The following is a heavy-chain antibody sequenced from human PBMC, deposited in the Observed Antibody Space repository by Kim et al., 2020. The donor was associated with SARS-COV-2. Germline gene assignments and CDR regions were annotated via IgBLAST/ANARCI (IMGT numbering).Heavy chain of an antibody. Sequence: SETLSLTCAVSGGSISSYYWSWIRQPPGKGLEWIGYIYYSGSTNYNPSLKSRVIISVDTSKNQFSLRLSSVTAADTAVYYCARAKLGILLWIDYIDDFD. CDR1: GGSISSYY. CDR3: ARAKLGILLWIDYIDDFD. D-gene: IGHD3-10*01. CDR2: IYYSGST. V-gene: IGHV4-59*13. J-gene: IGHJ3*02.